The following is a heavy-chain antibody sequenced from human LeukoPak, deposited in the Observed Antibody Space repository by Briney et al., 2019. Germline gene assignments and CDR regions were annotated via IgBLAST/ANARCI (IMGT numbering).Heavy chain of an antibody. D-gene: IGHD1-26*01. J-gene: IGHJ4*02. Sequence: LQTLSHTPTDSAGSITSGGQYSSCIRQHPGKGLEWIGYIYYSGSTYYNPSLKSRVTISVDTSKNQFSLKLSSVNAADTPVSYCGRGRGGFVGAYYDVVYWGQGTLVTVSS. CDR3: GRGRGGFVGAYYDVVY. V-gene: IGHV4-31*02. CDR2: IYYSGST. CDR1: AGSITSGGQY.